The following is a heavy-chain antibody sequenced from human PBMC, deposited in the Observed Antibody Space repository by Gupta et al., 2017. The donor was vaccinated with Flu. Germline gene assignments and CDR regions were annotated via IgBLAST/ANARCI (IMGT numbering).Heavy chain of an antibody. Sequence: SGFNLDEHAMHWVRLAPGKGLEWVSGIVCKIHLVGYAASLTCLFPLSQYNANKSLYLQMYSLRTEDTAFYYCVKFSLIISWGLFDYWGQGTLVTGAS. D-gene: IGHD6-13*01. CDR3: VKFSLIISWGLFDY. CDR1: GFNLDEHA. J-gene: IGHJ4*02. CDR2: IVCKIHLV. V-gene: IGHV3-9*01.